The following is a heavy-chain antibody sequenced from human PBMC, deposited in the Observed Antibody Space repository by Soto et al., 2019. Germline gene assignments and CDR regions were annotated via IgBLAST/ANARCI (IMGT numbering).Heavy chain of an antibody. J-gene: IGHJ6*02. CDR1: GDSVTSGSIY. CDR2: VHYTGST. CDR3: ARDRGNFGVVPAVFYQYGMDV. Sequence: QVQLQESGPGLVKPSETLSLTCTVSGDSVTSGSIYWSWIRQPPGKGLEWIGYVHYTGSTNYNPSLKTRVAISVATSKNHFSLTLSSVTAADTAVYYCARDRGNFGVVPAVFYQYGMDVWGQGTTVTVSS. V-gene: IGHV4-61*03. D-gene: IGHD3-3*01.